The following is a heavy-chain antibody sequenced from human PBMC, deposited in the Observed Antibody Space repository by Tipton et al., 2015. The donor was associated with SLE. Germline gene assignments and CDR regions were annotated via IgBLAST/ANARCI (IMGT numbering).Heavy chain of an antibody. V-gene: IGHV3-53*01. CDR2: IYGGDTT. CDR3: ASDPEWADY. J-gene: IGHJ4*02. Sequence: GSLRLSCAASDFTVSSNYMSWVRQAPGKGLEWVSVIYGGDTTYYADPVKGRFTIPRENSKNTVYLQMNSLRAEDTAVYYCASDPEWADYWGQGTLVTVSS. CDR1: DFTVSSNY. D-gene: IGHD2-8*01.